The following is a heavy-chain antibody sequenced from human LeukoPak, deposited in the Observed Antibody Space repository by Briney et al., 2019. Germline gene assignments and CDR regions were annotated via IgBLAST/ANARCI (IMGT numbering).Heavy chain of an antibody. J-gene: IGHJ4*02. CDR1: GFSFSSYA. V-gene: IGHV3-64D*09. CDR2: ISSNGDST. D-gene: IGHD3-16*01. Sequence: AGGSLRLSCSVSGFSFSSYAMHWVRQAPGKGLEYVSSISSNGDSTYYADSVKGRFTISRDNSKNTLFLQMSSLGAEDTAVYYCVKDRYVDYWGQGTLVTVSS. CDR3: VKDRYVDY.